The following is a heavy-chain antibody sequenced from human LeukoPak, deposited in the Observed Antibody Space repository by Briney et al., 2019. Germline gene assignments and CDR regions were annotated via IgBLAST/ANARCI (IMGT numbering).Heavy chain of an antibody. CDR1: GFTSSSYA. J-gene: IGHJ1*01. Sequence: PGGSLRLSCAASGFTSSSYAMSWVRQTPGKGLEWVAYIKQDGSEQKYVDSVKGRFTISRDNAKNSLSLQMNSLSAEDTAVYYCTRDASFFQHWGQGTLVTVSS. CDR2: IKQDGSEQ. V-gene: IGHV3-7*01. CDR3: TRDASFFQH.